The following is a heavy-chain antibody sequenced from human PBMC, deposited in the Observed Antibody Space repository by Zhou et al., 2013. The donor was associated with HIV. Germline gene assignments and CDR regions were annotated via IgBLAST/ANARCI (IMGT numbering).Heavy chain of an antibody. Sequence: QVQLVQSGAEVKKPGASVKVSCKASGYTFTGYYIQWVRQAPGQGLEWMGWINPNSGGTNYAQKFQGRVTMTRDTSISTAYMELSRLRSDDTAVYYCAXDRGDGSWSASDAFDTWGQGTSGHRLF. D-gene: IGHD6-13*01. CDR1: GYTFTGYY. CDR2: INPNSGGT. CDR3: AXDRGDGSWSASDAFDT. V-gene: IGHV1-2*02. J-gene: IGHJ3*02.